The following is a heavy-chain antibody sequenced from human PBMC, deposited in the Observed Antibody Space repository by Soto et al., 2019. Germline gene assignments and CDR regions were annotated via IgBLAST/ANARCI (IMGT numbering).Heavy chain of an antibody. D-gene: IGHD2-8*01. V-gene: IGHV6-1*01. CDR1: GDSVSSNSAA. J-gene: IGHJ3*02. Sequence: KQSQTLSLTCAISGDSVSSNSAAWNWIRQSPSRGLEWLGRTYYRSKWYNDYAVSVKSRTTINPDTSKNQFSLQLNSVTPEDTAVYYCARGQRRLYGNAFDIWGQGTMVTVSS. CDR3: ARGQRRLYGNAFDI. CDR2: TYYRSKWYN.